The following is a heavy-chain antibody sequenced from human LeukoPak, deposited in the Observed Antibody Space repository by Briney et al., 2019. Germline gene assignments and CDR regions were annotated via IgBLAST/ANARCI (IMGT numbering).Heavy chain of an antibody. D-gene: IGHD6-19*01. CDR3: ARDPYSSGWPSYYYYGMDV. J-gene: IGHJ6*02. CDR1: GFTFSDHY. V-gene: IGHV3-7*01. Sequence: GGSLRLSCAASGFTFSDHYMDWVRQAPGKGLEWVANIKQDGSEKYYVDSVKGRFTISRDNAKNSLYLQMNSLRAEDTAVYYCARDPYSSGWPSYYYYGMDVWGQGTTVTVSS. CDR2: IKQDGSEK.